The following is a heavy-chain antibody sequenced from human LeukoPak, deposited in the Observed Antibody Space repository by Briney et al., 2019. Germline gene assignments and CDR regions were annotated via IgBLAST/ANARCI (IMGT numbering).Heavy chain of an antibody. Sequence: SETLPLTCAVFGGSFSGYYWSWIRQPPGKGLEWIGEMNHSGSNNYNPSLRSRVTMSVDTSKRQFSLRLSSVTAADTAMYYCARASYYDSGAYQGAPFDYWGQGTLVTVSS. V-gene: IGHV4-34*01. D-gene: IGHD3-22*01. CDR2: MNHSGSN. J-gene: IGHJ4*02. CDR1: GGSFSGYY. CDR3: ARASYYDSGAYQGAPFDY.